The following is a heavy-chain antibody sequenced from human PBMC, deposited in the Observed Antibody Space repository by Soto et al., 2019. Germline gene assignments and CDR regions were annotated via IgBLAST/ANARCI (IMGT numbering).Heavy chain of an antibody. D-gene: IGHD6-13*01. CDR3: ARDTSSWAIYYYYGMDV. J-gene: IGHJ6*02. CDR1: GFTFSSYW. Sequence: LRLSCAASGFTFSSYWMHWVRQAPGKGLVWVSRINSDGSSTSYADSVKGRFTISRDNAKNTLYLQMNSLRAEDTAVYYCARDTSSWAIYYYYGMDVWGQGTTVTVSS. V-gene: IGHV3-74*01. CDR2: INSDGSST.